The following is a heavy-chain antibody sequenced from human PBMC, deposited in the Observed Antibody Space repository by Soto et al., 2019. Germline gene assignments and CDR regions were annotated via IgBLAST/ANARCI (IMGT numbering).Heavy chain of an antibody. Sequence: QITLKESGPTLVKHTQTLTLTCTFSGFSLTTSGVGVGWIRQPPGKALEWLALIYWNDDKRYSPSLRGRLTITKDTSKNQVVLAMTNMDPVDTATYYCAHHTITPATNWFDPWGLGTLVTVSS. CDR1: GFSLTTSGVG. D-gene: IGHD2-2*01. CDR3: AHHTITPATNWFDP. V-gene: IGHV2-5*01. J-gene: IGHJ5*02. CDR2: IYWNDDK.